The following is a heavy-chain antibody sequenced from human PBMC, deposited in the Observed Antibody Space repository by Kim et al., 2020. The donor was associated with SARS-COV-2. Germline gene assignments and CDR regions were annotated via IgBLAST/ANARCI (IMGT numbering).Heavy chain of an antibody. CDR2: ISWNSGSI. J-gene: IGHJ6*02. CDR3: AKDMGGYSYGRDYYYGMDV. CDR1: GFTFGDYA. V-gene: IGHV3-9*01. D-gene: IGHD5-18*01. Sequence: GGSLRLSCAASGFTFGDYAMHWVRQAPGKGLEWVSGISWNSGSIGYADSVKGRFTISRDNAKNSLYLQMNSLRAEDTALYYCAKDMGGYSYGRDYYYGMDVWGQGTTVTVSS.